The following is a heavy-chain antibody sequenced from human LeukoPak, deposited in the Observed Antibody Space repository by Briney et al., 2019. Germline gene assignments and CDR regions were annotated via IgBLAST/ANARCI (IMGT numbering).Heavy chain of an antibody. Sequence: GASVKVSCKASGYTFTGSYMHWVRQAPGQGLEWMGWITPNSGGTNYAQKFQGRVTMTRNTSISTAYMELSRLKSDDTAFYYCAKYYYDSYEGYYFDYWGQGTLVTVSS. J-gene: IGHJ4*02. CDR3: AKYYYDSYEGYYFDY. CDR1: GYTFTGSY. V-gene: IGHV1-2*02. CDR2: ITPNSGGT. D-gene: IGHD3-22*01.